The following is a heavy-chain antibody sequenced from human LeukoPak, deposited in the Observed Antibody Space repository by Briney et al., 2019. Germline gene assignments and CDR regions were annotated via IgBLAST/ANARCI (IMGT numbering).Heavy chain of an antibody. CDR3: AKTPTFYYVLTGYSNDY. V-gene: IGHV3-23*01. Sequence: PGGSLRLSCAASGFTFSSDAMSWVRQVPGKGLEWVSTIGGIGDNTHYADSVKGRLTISRDSSRNTLYLQMNTLRVEDTAIYYCAKTPTFYYVLTGYSNDYWGQGTLVTVSS. CDR1: GFTFSSDA. D-gene: IGHD3-9*01. CDR2: IGGIGDNT. J-gene: IGHJ4*02.